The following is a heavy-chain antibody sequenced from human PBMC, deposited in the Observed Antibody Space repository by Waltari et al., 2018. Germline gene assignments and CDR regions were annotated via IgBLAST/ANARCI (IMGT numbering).Heavy chain of an antibody. Sequence: QVQLVQSGAEVKKPGASVKVSCKASGYTFTSYDINWVRQATGQGLEWMGRINPNSGGTNYAQKFQGRVTMTRDTSISTAYMELSRLRSDDTAVYYCARTAHGIYCSGGSCYHNWFDPWGQGTLVTVSS. CDR2: INPNSGGT. CDR1: GYTFTSYD. CDR3: ARTAHGIYCSGGSCYHNWFDP. V-gene: IGHV1-2*06. D-gene: IGHD2-15*01. J-gene: IGHJ5*02.